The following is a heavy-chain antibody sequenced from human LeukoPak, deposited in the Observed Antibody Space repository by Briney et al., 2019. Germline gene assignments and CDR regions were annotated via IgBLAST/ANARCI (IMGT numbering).Heavy chain of an antibody. V-gene: IGHV4-59*01. Sequence: SETLSLTCTVSGGSISSYYWSWIRQPPGKGLEWIGYIYYSGGTNYNPSLKSRVTISVDTSKNQFSLKLSSVTAADTAVYYCARWGQGYCSGGSCYRNWFDPWGQGTLVTVSS. CDR2: IYYSGGT. J-gene: IGHJ5*02. CDR3: ARWGQGYCSGGSCYRNWFDP. CDR1: GGSISSYY. D-gene: IGHD2-15*01.